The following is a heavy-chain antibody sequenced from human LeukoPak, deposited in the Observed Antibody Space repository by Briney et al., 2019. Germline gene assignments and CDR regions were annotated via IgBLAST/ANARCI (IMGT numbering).Heavy chain of an antibody. D-gene: IGHD1-1*01. CDR2: INHSGST. J-gene: IGHJ3*02. CDR1: GGSFSGYY. CDR3: ARGRQNYSWNPLRMSAFDI. V-gene: IGHV4-34*01. Sequence: PSETLSLTCAVYGGSFSGYYWSWIRQPPGKGLEWIGEINHSGSTNYNPSLKSRATISVDTSKNQFSLKLSSVTAADTAVYYCARGRQNYSWNPLRMSAFDIWGQGTMVTVSS.